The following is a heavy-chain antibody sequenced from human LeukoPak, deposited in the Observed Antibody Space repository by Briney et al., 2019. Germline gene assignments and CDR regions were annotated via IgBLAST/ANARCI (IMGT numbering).Heavy chain of an antibody. CDR2: ITTTSKYR. V-gene: IGHV3-21*01. Sequence: PGGSLRLSCAASGFNFNNYAMNWVRQAPGKGLEWVSSITTTSKYRHYADSVKGRFTVSRDNTNRTLFLEMNSLGAEDTALYYCVRSAEWLIRKGYFYFYMGVWGKGTTVTVSS. J-gene: IGHJ6*03. CDR3: VRSAEWLIRKGYFYFYMGV. D-gene: IGHD6-19*01. CDR1: GFNFNNYA.